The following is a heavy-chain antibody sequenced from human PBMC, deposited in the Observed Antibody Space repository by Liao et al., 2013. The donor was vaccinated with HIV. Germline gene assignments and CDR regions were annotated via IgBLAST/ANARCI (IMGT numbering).Heavy chain of an antibody. CDR3: ARARWGYDTSGLRLYYHYMDV. CDR1: GGSISSSSYY. J-gene: IGHJ6*03. CDR2: IYYSGST. D-gene: IGHD3-22*01. V-gene: IGHV4-39*07. Sequence: QLQLQESGPGLVKPSETLSLTCTVSGGSISSSSYYWGWIRQPPGKGLEWIGSIYYSGSTYYNPSLKSRVTISVDTSKNQFSLKLSSVTDADTAVYYCARARWGYDTSGLRLYYHYMDVWGKGATVTVSS.